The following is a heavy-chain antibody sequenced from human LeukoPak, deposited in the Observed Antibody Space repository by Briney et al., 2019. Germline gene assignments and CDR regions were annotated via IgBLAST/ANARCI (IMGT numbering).Heavy chain of an antibody. Sequence: VKPSETLSLTCTVSGGSISSGSYYWSWIRQPAGKGLEWIGRIYTSGSTNYNPSLKSRVTISVDTSKNQFSLKLSSVTAADTAVYYCAREGIVATIYYYYMDVWGKGTTVTVSS. J-gene: IGHJ6*03. D-gene: IGHD5-12*01. CDR2: IYTSGST. CDR3: AREGIVATIYYYYMDV. CDR1: GGSISSGSYY. V-gene: IGHV4-61*02.